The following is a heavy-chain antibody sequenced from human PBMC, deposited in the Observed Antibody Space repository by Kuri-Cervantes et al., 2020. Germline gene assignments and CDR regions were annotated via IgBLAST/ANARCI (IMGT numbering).Heavy chain of an antibody. CDR1: GFTFSTYD. D-gene: IGHD4-17*01. Sequence: GESLKISCGASGFTFSTYDMSWARQAPGKGLEWVSSLSSSSGYVYFADSVKGRFTISRDDAKNSLYLQMNSLRAGDTAVYYCARGATTVFGYYYYYYYMDVWGKGTTVTVSS. CDR3: ARGATTVFGYYYYYYYMDV. CDR2: LSSSSGYV. V-gene: IGHV3-21*01. J-gene: IGHJ6*03.